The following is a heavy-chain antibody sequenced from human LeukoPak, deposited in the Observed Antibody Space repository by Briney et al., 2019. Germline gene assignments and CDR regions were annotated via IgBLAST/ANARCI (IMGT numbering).Heavy chain of an antibody. D-gene: IGHD6-19*01. CDR2: ISGSGGST. J-gene: IGHJ4*02. V-gene: IGHV3-23*01. CDR1: GFTFSSYA. CDR3: AKDRTSSSGWYYFDY. Sequence: PGGSLILSCAASGFTFSSYAMNWVRQAPGKGLVWVSSISGSGGSTYYADSVKGRFTISRDNSKNTMYLQMNSLRAEDTAVYYCAKDRTSSSGWYYFDYWGQGTLVTVSS.